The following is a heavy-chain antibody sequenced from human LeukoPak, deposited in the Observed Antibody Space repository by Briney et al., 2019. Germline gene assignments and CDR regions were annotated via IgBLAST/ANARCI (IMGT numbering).Heavy chain of an antibody. CDR2: IYTNGDT. CDR3: ARAAGAAGGQYFDY. Sequence: SETLSLTCTVSGGSISGYYWSWIRQPAGQGLEWIWRIYTNGDTRYNPSLKSRVTISVDTSKNQLSLKLRPVTAADTAVYYCARAAGAAGGQYFDYWGQGTLVTVSS. V-gene: IGHV4-4*07. CDR1: GGSISGYY. D-gene: IGHD6-13*01. J-gene: IGHJ4*02.